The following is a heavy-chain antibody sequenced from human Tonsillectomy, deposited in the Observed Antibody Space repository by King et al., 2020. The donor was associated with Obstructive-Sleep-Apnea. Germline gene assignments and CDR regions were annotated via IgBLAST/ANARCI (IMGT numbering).Heavy chain of an antibody. CDR2: IYYTGST. V-gene: IGHV4-59*08. J-gene: IGHJ4*02. Sequence: VQLQESGPGLVKPSETLSLTCTVSGGSISSYYWSWIRQPPGKGLEWIGYIYYTGSTNYNPSLKSRVTISIDTSKNQFSLKLSSVTAADTAVYYCARQTSLDYWGQGTLVTVSS. CDR1: GGSISSYY. CDR3: ARQTSLDY.